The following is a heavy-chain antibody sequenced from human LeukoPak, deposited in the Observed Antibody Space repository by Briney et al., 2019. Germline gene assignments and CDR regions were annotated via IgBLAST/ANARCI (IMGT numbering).Heavy chain of an antibody. J-gene: IGHJ4*02. CDR3: ATGVNFDY. V-gene: IGHV1-2*02. Sequence: ASGRVSCKASGYTFTRYDISWVRQAPGQGLEWMGWINPNSGATNYAQKFLGTVTMTRDTSITTAYMELSSLRSDDTAIFYCATGVNFDYWGQGTLVSVSS. CDR2: INPNSGAT. CDR1: GYTFTRYD.